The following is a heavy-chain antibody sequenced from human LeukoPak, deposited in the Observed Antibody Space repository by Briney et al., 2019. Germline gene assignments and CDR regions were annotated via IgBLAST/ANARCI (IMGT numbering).Heavy chain of an antibody. CDR1: GFTFSSYA. CDR3: AKADSTYYYDSSGPTGY. V-gene: IGHV3-30*18. Sequence: GGSLRLSCAASGFTFSSYAMHWVRQAPGKGLEWVAVISYDGSNKDYADSVKGRFTISRDNSKNTLYLQMNSLRAEDTAVYYCAKADSTYYYDSSGPTGYWGQGTLVTVSS. J-gene: IGHJ4*02. CDR2: ISYDGSNK. D-gene: IGHD3-22*01.